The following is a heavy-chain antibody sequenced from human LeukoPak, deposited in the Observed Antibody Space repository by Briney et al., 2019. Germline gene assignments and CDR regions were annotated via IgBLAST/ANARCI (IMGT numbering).Heavy chain of an antibody. J-gene: IGHJ6*02. V-gene: IGHV4-59*08. D-gene: IGHD3-10*01. CDR2: INYIGIS. CDR3: GRRSHDFGSGSPARNI. Sequence: PSETLSLTCTVSGGSISGYYWSWIRQPPGKGLEWIGHINYIGISTHNPSLQNRVTISVDTSKNQFSLKLASGTAATTAVYSCGRRSHDFGSGSPARNIGGQGTTVTVPS. CDR1: GGSISGYY.